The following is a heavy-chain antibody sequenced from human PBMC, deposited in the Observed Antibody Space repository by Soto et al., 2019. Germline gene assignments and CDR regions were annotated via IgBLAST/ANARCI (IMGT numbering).Heavy chain of an antibody. J-gene: IGHJ5*02. Sequence: QVQLQESGPGLVKPSQTLSLTCTVSGGSISSGDYYWSWIRQPPGKGLEWIGYIYYSGSTYYNPSLKSRVTISVDTSKNQFSLKLSSVTAADTAVYYCARDEKGDTAMATNWSDPWGQGTLVTVSS. CDR3: ARDEKGDTAMATNWSDP. CDR2: IYYSGST. D-gene: IGHD5-18*01. CDR1: GGSISSGDYY. V-gene: IGHV4-30-4*01.